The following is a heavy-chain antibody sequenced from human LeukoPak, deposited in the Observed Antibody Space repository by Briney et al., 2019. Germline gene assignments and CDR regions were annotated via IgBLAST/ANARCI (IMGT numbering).Heavy chain of an antibody. J-gene: IGHJ3*01. CDR2: INSDGSEG. V-gene: IGHV3-7*03. Sequence: PGGSLRLSCAASGFTFSSYAMSWVRQAPGKGLEWVASINSDGSEGYYADVVKGRFTTSRDNAKNSLYLQINSLRAEDTAVYYCARSSYSSSSSVWGQGTMVTVSS. CDR3: ARSSYSSSSSV. CDR1: GFTFSSYA. D-gene: IGHD6-6*01.